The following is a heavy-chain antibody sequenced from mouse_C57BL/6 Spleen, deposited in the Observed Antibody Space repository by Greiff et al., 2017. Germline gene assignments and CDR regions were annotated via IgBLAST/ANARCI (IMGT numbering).Heavy chain of an antibody. J-gene: IGHJ1*03. D-gene: IGHD2-5*01. CDR3: ARGGGSNFWYFDV. V-gene: IGHV5-4*01. Sequence: EVQRVESGGGLVKPGGSLKLSCAASGFTFSSYAMSWVRQTPEKRLEWVATISDGGSYTYYPDNVKGRFTISRDNAKSNLYLQMSHLKSEDTALYYCARGGGSNFWYFDVWGTGATVTVSS. CDR2: ISDGGSYT. CDR1: GFTFSSYA.